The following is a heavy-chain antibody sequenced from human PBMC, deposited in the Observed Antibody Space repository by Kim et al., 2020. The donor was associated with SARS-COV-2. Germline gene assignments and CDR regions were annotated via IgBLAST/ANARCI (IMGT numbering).Heavy chain of an antibody. Sequence: SETLSLTCAVYGGSFSGYYWSWIRQPPGKGLEWIGEINHSGSTNYNPSLKSRVTISVDTSKNQFSLKLSSVTAADTAVYYCARVRAYYYDSTTRDYSGQGTLSTVAS. D-gene: IGHD3-22*01. CDR2: INHSGST. V-gene: IGHV4-34*01. CDR1: GGSFSGYY. CDR3: ARVRAYYYDSTTRDY. J-gene: IGHJ4*02.